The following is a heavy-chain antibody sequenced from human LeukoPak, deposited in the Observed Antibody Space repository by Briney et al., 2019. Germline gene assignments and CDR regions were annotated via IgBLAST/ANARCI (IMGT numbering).Heavy chain of an antibody. CDR3: ARHRRTYYYGSGSYYFDY. D-gene: IGHD3-10*01. J-gene: IGHJ4*02. Sequence: PSETLSLTCTVSGGSISSYYWSWIRQPPGKGLEWIGEINHSGSTNYNPSLKSRVTISVDTSKNQFSLKLSSVTAADTAVYYCARHRRTYYYGSGSYYFDYWGQGTLVTVSS. CDR1: GGSISSYY. V-gene: IGHV4-34*01. CDR2: INHSGST.